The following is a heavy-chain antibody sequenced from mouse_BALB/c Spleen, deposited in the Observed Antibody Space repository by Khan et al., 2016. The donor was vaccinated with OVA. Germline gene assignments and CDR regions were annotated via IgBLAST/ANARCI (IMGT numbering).Heavy chain of an antibody. J-gene: IGHJ3*01. CDR2: INPSTGGA. Sequence: QVQLQQSGAELVKPGASVKLSCKASGYTFTNYYMYWVKQRPGQGLEWIGEINPSTGGANFNEKFKSKATLTVDKSSSTAYMQLSSLTSEDSAVFYWTRGAPGFAYWGQGTLVTVSA. CDR1: GYTFTNYY. V-gene: IGHV1S81*02. CDR3: TRGAPGFAY.